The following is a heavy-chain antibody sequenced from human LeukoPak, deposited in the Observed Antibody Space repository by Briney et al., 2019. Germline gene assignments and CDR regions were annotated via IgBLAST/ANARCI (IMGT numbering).Heavy chain of an antibody. D-gene: IGHD3-3*01. Sequence: PGGSLRPSGQASGLTSSSFAMNWVRQAPGKGLEWVAVISYVGSNKYYADSVKGRFTISRDNSKNTLYLQMNSLRAEDTAVYYCAKESYSDFWSGYEVNWFDPWGQGTLVTVSS. CDR1: GLTSSSFA. CDR3: AKESYSDFWSGYEVNWFDP. J-gene: IGHJ5*02. CDR2: ISYVGSNK. V-gene: IGHV3-30*18.